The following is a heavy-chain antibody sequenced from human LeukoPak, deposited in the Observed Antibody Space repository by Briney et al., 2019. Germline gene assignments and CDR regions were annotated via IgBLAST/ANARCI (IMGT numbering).Heavy chain of an antibody. V-gene: IGHV1-3*03. J-gene: IGHJ5*02. CDR2: INAGNGNT. CDR1: GYTFTSYA. Sequence: GASVKVSCKASGYTFTSYAMHWVRQAPGQRLEWMGWINAGNGNTKYSQEFQGRVTITRDTSAGTAYMELSSLRSEDMAVYYCARGHSSGWYDHNWFDPWGQGTLVTVSS. CDR3: ARGHSSGWYDHNWFDP. D-gene: IGHD6-19*01.